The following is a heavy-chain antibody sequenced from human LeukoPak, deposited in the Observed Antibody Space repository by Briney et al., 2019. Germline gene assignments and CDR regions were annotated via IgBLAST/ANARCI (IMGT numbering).Heavy chain of an antibody. J-gene: IGHJ4*02. CDR1: GGSISSYY. CDR3: ARGSYGSGSNYFDY. CDR2: IYYSGST. D-gene: IGHD3-10*01. V-gene: IGHV4-59*01. Sequence: PSETPSLTCTVSGGSISSYYWSWIRQPPGKGLEWIGYIYYSGSTNYNPSLKSRVTISVDTSKNQFSLKLSSVTAADTAVYYCARGSYGSGSNYFDYWGQGTLVTVSS.